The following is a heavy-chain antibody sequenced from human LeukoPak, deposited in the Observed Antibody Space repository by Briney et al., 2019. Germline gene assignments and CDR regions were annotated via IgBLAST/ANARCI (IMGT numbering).Heavy chain of an antibody. J-gene: IGHJ3*01. CDR1: GFTFSSDE. D-gene: IGHD2/OR15-2a*01. V-gene: IGHV3-48*03. CDR3: ARDASREGDRVEY. Sequence: PGGSLRLSCAASGFTFSSDEMNWVRQAPGKGLEWVAYISSSGSDIYYADSVKGRFTISRDNPRNSLYLQMNSLRVEDTAVYYCARDASREGDRVEYWGQGTMVTVSS. CDR2: ISSSGSDI.